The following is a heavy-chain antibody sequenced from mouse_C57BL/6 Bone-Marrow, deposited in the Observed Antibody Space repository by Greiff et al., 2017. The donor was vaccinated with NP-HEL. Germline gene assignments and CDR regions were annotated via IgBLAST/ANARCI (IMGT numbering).Heavy chain of an antibody. CDR2: IHPNSGST. CDR3: ARKDTTVVASWYFDV. V-gene: IGHV1-64*01. J-gene: IGHJ1*03. CDR1: GYTFTSYW. D-gene: IGHD1-1*01. Sequence: QVQLQQPGAELVKPGASVKLSCKASGYTFTSYWMHWVKQRPGQGLEWIGMIHPNSGSTNYNEKFKSKATLTVDKSSSTAYMQLSSLTSEDSAVYYCARKDTTVVASWYFDVWGTGTTVTVSS.